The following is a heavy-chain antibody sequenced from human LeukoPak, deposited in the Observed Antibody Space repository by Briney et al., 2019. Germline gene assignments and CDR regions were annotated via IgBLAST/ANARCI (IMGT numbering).Heavy chain of an antibody. CDR1: GFTFSSYW. J-gene: IGHJ4*02. Sequence: GGSLRLSCAASGFTFSSYWMHWVRQAPGKGLVWVSRINSDGISTNYADSVKGRFTISRDSAKNTLYLQMNSLGAEDTAVYYCARVAYYGSGSFTDYWGQGTLVTVSS. D-gene: IGHD3-10*01. CDR2: INSDGIST. CDR3: ARVAYYGSGSFTDY. V-gene: IGHV3-74*01.